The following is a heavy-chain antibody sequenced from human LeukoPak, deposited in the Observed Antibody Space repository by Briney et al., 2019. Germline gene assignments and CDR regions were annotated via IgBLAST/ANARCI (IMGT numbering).Heavy chain of an antibody. CDR1: GYTFTSYY. V-gene: IGHV1-46*01. Sequence: GASVKVSCKASGYTFTSYYLHWVRQPPGQGLEWMGIINPSGGSTSYAQKFQGRVTMTEDTSTDTAYMELSSLRSEDTAVYYCATIGDYYGYKAKWGQGTLVTVSS. CDR3: ATIGDYYGYKAK. J-gene: IGHJ4*02. D-gene: IGHD3-10*01. CDR2: INPSGGST.